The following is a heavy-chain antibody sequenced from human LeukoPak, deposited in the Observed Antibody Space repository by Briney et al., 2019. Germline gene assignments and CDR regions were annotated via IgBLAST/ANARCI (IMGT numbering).Heavy chain of an antibody. J-gene: IGHJ4*02. CDR3: AREDGFYRPLDY. CDR2: VHLDGRT. D-gene: IGHD3-3*01. CDR1: GGSITTTNW. V-gene: IGHV4-4*02. Sequence: KPSGTLSLTCGVSGGSITTTNWWTWVRQPPGKGLEWIGEVHLDGRTNYNPSLESRLTISVDLSENHISLRLTSVTAADTAVYYCAREDGFYRPLDYSGQGTLVTVSS.